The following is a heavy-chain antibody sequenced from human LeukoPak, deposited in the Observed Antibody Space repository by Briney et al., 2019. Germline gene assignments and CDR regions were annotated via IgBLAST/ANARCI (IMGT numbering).Heavy chain of an antibody. J-gene: IGHJ4*02. CDR3: TRHSCSSTSCYDY. CDR1: GFTFSGSA. V-gene: IGHV3-73*01. Sequence: GGSLRLSCAASGFTFSGSAMHWVRQASGKGLEWVGRIRSKANSYATAYVASVKGRFTISRDDSKNTAYLQMNSLKTEDTAVYYCTRHSCSSTSCYDYWGQGTLVTVSS. CDR2: IRSKANSYAT. D-gene: IGHD2-2*01.